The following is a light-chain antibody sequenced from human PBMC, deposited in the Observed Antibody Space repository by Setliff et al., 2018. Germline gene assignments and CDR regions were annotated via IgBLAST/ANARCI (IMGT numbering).Light chain of an antibody. V-gene: IGLV2-14*01. CDR1: SSDVGGYSH. CDR2: DVN. CDR3: NSFTSGNTWV. Sequence: QSALTQPASVSGSPGQSITISCTGTSSDVGGYSHVSWYQQYSGKAPKLVIYDVNNRPSGVSNRFSGSKSGNTASLTISGLQAEDEAEYYCNSFTSGNTWVVGEGTK. J-gene: IGLJ3*02.